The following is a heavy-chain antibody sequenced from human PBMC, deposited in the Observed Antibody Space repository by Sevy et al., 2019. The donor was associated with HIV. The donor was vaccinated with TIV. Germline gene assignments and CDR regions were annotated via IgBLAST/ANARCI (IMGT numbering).Heavy chain of an antibody. D-gene: IGHD2-21*01. CDR3: ARAGVDCYSTNDCWFVS. V-gene: IGHV3-48*01. CDR2: ISSSSGTI. Sequence: GGSLRLSCAASGFTFSAYSMNWVRQAPGKGLEWVSYISSSSGTIYYADSVKGQFTISRDNAKSSLYLQMNGLRAEDTVVYFFARAGVDCYSTNDCWFVSCGQGTLVTVSS. CDR1: GFTFSAYS. J-gene: IGHJ5*01.